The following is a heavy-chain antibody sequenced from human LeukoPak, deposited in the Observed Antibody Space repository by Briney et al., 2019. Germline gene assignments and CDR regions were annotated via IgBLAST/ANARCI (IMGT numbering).Heavy chain of an antibody. CDR2: IYYSGST. CDR1: GVSINSSSYY. Sequence: PSETLSLTCTVSGVSINSSSYYWGWLRQSPGKGLEGIGSIYYSGSTYKNPSLRSRVTMVVDTSKNQFSLNLSYVTAADTALYYCASRYYGSGRGFDNWGQGTQVTVSA. V-gene: IGHV4-39*01. CDR3: ASRYYGSGRGFDN. J-gene: IGHJ4*02. D-gene: IGHD3-10*01.